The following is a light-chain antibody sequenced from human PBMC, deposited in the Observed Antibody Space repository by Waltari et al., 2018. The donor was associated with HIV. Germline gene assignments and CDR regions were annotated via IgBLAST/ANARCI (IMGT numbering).Light chain of an antibody. J-gene: IGKJ4*01. Sequence: EIVLTQSPATLSLSPGQRAALSCRASQSVNTYLVWYQQKPGQPPRLLIYDSSISAPGIPARFSGSGSGTDFTLTISSLEPEDSATYYCQQRANLPRRVTFGGGTKVEI. CDR2: DSS. CDR3: QQRANLPRRVT. V-gene: IGKV3-11*01. CDR1: QSVNTY.